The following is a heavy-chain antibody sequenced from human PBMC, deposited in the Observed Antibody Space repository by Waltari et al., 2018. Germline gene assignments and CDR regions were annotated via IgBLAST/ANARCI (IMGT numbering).Heavy chain of an antibody. CDR3: AKNPAWELLVLDY. Sequence: EVQLLASGGGLVQLGGSLRLSCAASGFTFSSYALSWVPHAPGKGLEWVSAISGSGGSTYYADSVKGRFTISRDNSKNTLYLQMNSLRAEDTAVYYCAKNPAWELLVLDYWGQGTLVTVSS. D-gene: IGHD1-26*01. J-gene: IGHJ4*02. V-gene: IGHV3-23*01. CDR2: ISGSGGST. CDR1: GFTFSSYA.